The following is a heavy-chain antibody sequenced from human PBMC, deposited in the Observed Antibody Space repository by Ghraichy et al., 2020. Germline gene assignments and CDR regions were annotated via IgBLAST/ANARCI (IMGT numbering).Heavy chain of an antibody. V-gene: IGHV3-9*01. CDR2: ISWNNGNI. J-gene: IGHJ2*01. Sequence: GESLNISCAASGFTFDDYAMHWVWQAPGKGLEWVSRISWNNGNIGYAVSVKGRFTISRDNAKNSLYLQMNSLRAEDTALYYCAKADDRSGYYFNWYFDLWGRGTLVTVSS. CDR1: GFTFDDYA. D-gene: IGHD3-22*01. CDR3: AKADDRSGYYFNWYFDL.